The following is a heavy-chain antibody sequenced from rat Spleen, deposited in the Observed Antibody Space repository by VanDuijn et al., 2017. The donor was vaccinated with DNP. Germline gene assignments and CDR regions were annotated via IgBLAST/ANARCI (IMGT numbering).Heavy chain of an antibody. V-gene: IGHV2-41*01. D-gene: IGHD1-4*01. CDR1: GFSLSSYS. J-gene: IGHJ2*01. CDR3: NRNEFGQPGVY. CDR2: IWNTGGT. Sequence: QVQLKESGPGLVQPSQTLSLTCTVSGFSLSSYSVGWVRQPPGKGLEWMGVIWNTGGTRYNSALRSRLTITKDTSKSQVFLKMHSLQIEDTGIYYCNRNEFGQPGVYWGQGVMVTVSS.